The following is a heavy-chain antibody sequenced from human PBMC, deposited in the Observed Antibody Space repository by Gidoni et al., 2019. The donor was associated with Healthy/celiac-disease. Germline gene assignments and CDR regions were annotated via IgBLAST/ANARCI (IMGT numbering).Heavy chain of an antibody. CDR2: IYTSGST. V-gene: IGHV4-61*02. D-gene: IGHD1-26*01. Sequence: QVQLQESGPGLVKPSQTLSLTCTVSVGSISSGSYYWSWIRQPAGKGLEWIGRIYTSGSTNYNPSLKSRVTISVDTSKNQCSLKLSSVTAADTAVYYCARWLVGATLFDYWGQGTLVTVSS. CDR1: VGSISSGSYY. CDR3: ARWLVGATLFDY. J-gene: IGHJ4*02.